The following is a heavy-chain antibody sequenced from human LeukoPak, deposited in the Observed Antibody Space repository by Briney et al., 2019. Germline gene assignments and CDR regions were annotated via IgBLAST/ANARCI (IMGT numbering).Heavy chain of an antibody. CDR1: GYTFTSYY. CDR3: ARDLPGADSSGYYYSSSFDY. CDR2: INPSGGST. V-gene: IGHV1-46*01. Sequence: ASVKVSCKASGYTFTSYYMHWVRQAPGQGLEWMGIINPSGGSTSYAQKFQGRVTMTRDTSTSTVYMELSSLRSEDTAVYYCARDLPGADSSGYYYSSSFDYWGQGTLVTVSS. D-gene: IGHD3-22*01. J-gene: IGHJ4*02.